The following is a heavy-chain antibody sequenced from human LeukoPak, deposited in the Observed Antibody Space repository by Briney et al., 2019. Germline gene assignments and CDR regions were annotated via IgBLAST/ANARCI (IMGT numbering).Heavy chain of an antibody. CDR3: ARDSLSPFDY. Sequence: SETLSLTCAVSGGSISGNNWWSWLRQSPGKGLEWIGEISHSGSTNYNPSLKSRVTISVDKSRNQFSLKVSSVTAADTAIHYCARDSLSPFDYWGQGILVTVSS. CDR1: GGSISGNNW. V-gene: IGHV4-4*02. CDR2: ISHSGST. J-gene: IGHJ4*02.